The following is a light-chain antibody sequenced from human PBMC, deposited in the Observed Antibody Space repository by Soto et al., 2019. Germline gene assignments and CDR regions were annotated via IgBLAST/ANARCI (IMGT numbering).Light chain of an antibody. CDR2: WAS. J-gene: IGKJ1*01. CDR3: QQYCSTLWT. V-gene: IGKV4-1*01. CDR1: QSIFYSSNNKNA. Sequence: NVMTQPPASLVVSLGESATIICKSTQSIFYSSNNKNALAWFQQKPGQPPKMLIYWASTRESGVPDRFSGSGSGTDFTLTISSLQAEDVAVYYCQQYCSTLWTFGQGTKVDIK.